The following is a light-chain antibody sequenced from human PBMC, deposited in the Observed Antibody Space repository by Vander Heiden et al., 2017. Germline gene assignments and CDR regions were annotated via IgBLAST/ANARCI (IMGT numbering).Light chain of an antibody. V-gene: IGKV4-1*01. Sequence: DIVMTQSPDSLAVSLCERATINCKSSQSVLYSSNNKNYLAWYQQKPGQPPKLLIYWASTRESGVPDRFSGSGSGTDFTLTISSLQAEDVAVYYCQQYYSTPYGFGQGTKLEIK. CDR3: QQYYSTPYG. CDR1: QSVLYSSNNKNY. J-gene: IGKJ2*03. CDR2: WAS.